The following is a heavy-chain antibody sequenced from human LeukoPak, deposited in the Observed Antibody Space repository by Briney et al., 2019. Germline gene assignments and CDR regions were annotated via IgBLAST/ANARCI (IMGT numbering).Heavy chain of an antibody. CDR2: MGINSGLI. D-gene: IGHD4-11*01. Sequence: PGGSLRLSCAASGFTFSHHSMNWVRQAPGKGLEWVSSMGINSGLIYYADSVKGRFTISRDNAKNSLYLQMNSLRAEDTAVYYCAREFDYSTSGAGYWGQGTLVTVSS. CDR1: GFTFSHHS. J-gene: IGHJ4*02. V-gene: IGHV3-21*01. CDR3: AREFDYSTSGAGY.